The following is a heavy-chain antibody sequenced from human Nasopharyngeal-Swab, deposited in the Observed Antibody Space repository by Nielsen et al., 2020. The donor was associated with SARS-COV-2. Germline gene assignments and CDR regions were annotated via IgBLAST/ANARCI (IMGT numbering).Heavy chain of an antibody. D-gene: IGHD3-22*01. CDR3: ARGVYDSSGYLEVDAFDI. J-gene: IGHJ3*02. V-gene: IGHV4-30-2*01. Sequence: WIRQPPGKGLEWIGYIYHSGSTYYNPSLKSRVTISVDRSKNQFSLKLSSVTAADTAVYYCARGVYDSSGYLEVDAFDIWGRGTMVTVSS. CDR2: IYHSGST.